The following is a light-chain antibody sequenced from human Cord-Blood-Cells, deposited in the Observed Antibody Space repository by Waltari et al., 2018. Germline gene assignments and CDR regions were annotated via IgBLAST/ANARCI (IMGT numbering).Light chain of an antibody. CDR3: SSYTSSSTRV. CDR1: SSDAGGYNY. Sequence: QSALTQPASVSGSPGQSITISRTGTSSDAGGYNYVSWYQQHPGKTPKLMIYDVSNRPSGVSNRFSGSKSGNTASLTISGLQAEDEADYYCSSYTSSSTRVFGGGTKLTVL. CDR2: DVS. J-gene: IGLJ3*02. V-gene: IGLV2-14*01.